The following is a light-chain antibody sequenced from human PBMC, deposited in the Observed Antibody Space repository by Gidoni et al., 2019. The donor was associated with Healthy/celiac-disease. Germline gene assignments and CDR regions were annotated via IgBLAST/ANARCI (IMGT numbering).Light chain of an antibody. CDR1: QSMSSW. Sequence: DIQMTQSPSSLSASVGDRVTITCRASQSMSSWLNWYQQKPGQAPKLLIYAASSLQSGVPSRFSGSGSGTDFTLTISSLQPEDFATYYCLQSYSTPWTFGQGTQVEIK. CDR3: LQSYSTPWT. V-gene: IGKV1-39*01. CDR2: AAS. J-gene: IGKJ1*01.